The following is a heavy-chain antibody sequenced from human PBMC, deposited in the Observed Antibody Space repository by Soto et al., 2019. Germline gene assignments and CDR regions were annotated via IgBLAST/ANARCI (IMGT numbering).Heavy chain of an antibody. J-gene: IGHJ2*01. CDR1: GGSISSYY. CDR3: ARYKWYIDL. V-gene: IGHV4-59*01. CDR2: IYYSGST. Sequence: QVQLQESRPGLVKPSETLSLTCTVSGGSISSYYWCWIRQPPGKGLEWIGYIYYSGSTNYNPSLRSRVPLSVATPKNQFALKLRSVTAADTAVYYCARYKWYIDLWGRGTRVTVSS. D-gene: IGHD1-1*01.